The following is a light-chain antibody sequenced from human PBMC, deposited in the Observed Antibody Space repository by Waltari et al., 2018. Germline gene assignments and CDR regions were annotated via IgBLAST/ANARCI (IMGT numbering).Light chain of an antibody. J-gene: IGLJ3*02. CDR2: GEN. V-gene: IGLV1-44*01. Sequence: QSVLTQPPSSSGTPGQRVTISCSGSRSNIGRNGAIWYQQLPGTAPRLLIYGENQRPSWVPDRFSGSKSGTSASLAISGLQSEDEADYYWASWDDSLRGHWVFGGGTKLTVL. CDR1: RSNIGRNG. CDR3: ASWDDSLRGHWV.